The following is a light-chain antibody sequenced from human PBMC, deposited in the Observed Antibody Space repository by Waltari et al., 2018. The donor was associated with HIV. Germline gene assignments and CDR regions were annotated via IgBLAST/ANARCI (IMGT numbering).Light chain of an antibody. CDR1: QSVSSSY. V-gene: IGKV3-20*01. CDR2: GAS. Sequence: EIVLTQSPGTLSLSPGERATLSCRASQSVSSSYLAWYQQKPGQAPRLLIYGASSRATGIPDRFSGSGSGTDFTLTSSRLEPEDFAVYYCQQYGSSPMCTFGQGTKVEIK. CDR3: QQYGSSPMCT. J-gene: IGKJ2*02.